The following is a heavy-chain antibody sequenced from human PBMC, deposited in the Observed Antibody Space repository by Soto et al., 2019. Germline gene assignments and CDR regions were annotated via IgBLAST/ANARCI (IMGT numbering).Heavy chain of an antibody. CDR1: GFNFSSYS. CDR3: TTDRAGPLAFDP. V-gene: IGHV3-15*01. J-gene: IGHJ5*02. D-gene: IGHD6-13*01. CDR2: IKSKTDGWTT. Sequence: GGSLRLPCVGIGFNFSSYSLNWVRPAPRNGLEWVGRIKSKTDGWTTDYAATVKGRFTISRDDSKNTLYLQMNSLKTEDTAVYYCTTDRAGPLAFDPWGQGTLVTVSS.